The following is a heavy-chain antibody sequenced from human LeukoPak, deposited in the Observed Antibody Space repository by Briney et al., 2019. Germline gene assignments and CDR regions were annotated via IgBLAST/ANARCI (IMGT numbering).Heavy chain of an antibody. CDR1: GFRFTSHW. J-gene: IGHJ3*02. CDR3: TRGGSPPEALGDTFDI. V-gene: IGHV3-74*01. D-gene: IGHD1-26*01. CDR2: VNSDGSST. Sequence: PGGSLRLSCADSGFRFTSHWMHWVRQAPGKGLVWVSRVNSDGSSTIYADSVKGRFTISRDNAKNTVFLQMNSLRDGDTAVYYCTRGGSPPEALGDTFDIWGQGTMVTVSS.